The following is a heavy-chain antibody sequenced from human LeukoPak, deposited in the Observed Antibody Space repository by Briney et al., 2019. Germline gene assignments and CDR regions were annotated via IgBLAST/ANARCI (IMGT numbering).Heavy chain of an antibody. CDR1: GFTVSNNY. CDR3: AREGEMGGALDY. D-gene: IGHD5-24*01. V-gene: IGHV3-53*01. J-gene: IGHJ4*02. CDR2: IYSGGST. Sequence: GGSLRLSCVVSGFTVSNNYMSWVRQAPRKGLEWVSLIYSGGSTYYADSVKGRFTISRDNSKNTVYLQMNSLRAEDAAVYYCAREGEMGGALDYWGQGTLVTVSS.